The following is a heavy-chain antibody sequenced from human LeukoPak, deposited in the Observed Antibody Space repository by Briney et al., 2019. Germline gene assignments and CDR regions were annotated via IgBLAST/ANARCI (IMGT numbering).Heavy chain of an antibody. CDR3: ASYTGSSWPGLYYYYGMDV. D-gene: IGHD6-13*01. V-gene: IGHV4-34*01. J-gene: IGHJ6*02. Sequence: PSETLSLTCAVYGGSFSDYYWSWIRQPPGKGLEWIGEINHSGSTNYNPSLKSRVTISVDTSKNQFSLKLSSVTAADTAVYYCASYTGSSWPGLYYYYGMDVWGQGTTVTVSS. CDR1: GGSFSDYY. CDR2: INHSGST.